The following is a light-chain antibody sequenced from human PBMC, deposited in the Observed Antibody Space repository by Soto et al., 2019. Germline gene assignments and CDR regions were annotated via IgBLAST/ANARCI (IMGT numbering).Light chain of an antibody. Sequence: DIQMTQSPSSVSASVGDSVTITCRASQGIDNWLAWYQQKQGMATKLLISAASNLQSGVPTRFSGSRSRTDFTLKINSLQAEDFATYFCQQALHFPLACGGGPKVEI. CDR1: QGIDNW. J-gene: IGKJ4*01. CDR2: AAS. V-gene: IGKV1-12*01. CDR3: QQALHFPLA.